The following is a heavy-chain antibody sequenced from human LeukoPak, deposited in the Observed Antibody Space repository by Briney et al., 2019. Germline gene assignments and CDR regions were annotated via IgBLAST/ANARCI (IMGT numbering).Heavy chain of an antibody. CDR3: ARDSSTYNWNYPDY. CDR2: ISGSSNYI. J-gene: IGHJ4*02. CDR1: GFTFSSYS. Sequence: PGGYLRLSCAASGFTFSSYSMNWVRQAPGKGLEWVSSISGSSNYIYYADSVKGRFTISRDNAKNSLYLQMNSLRAEDTAVYYCARDSSTYNWNYPDYWGQGTLITVSS. V-gene: IGHV3-21*01. D-gene: IGHD1-7*01.